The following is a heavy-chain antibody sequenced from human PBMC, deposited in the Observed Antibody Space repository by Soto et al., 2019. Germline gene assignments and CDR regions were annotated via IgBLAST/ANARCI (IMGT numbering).Heavy chain of an antibody. CDR2: IYPGGSDT. CDR3: ARGGDVLIRYSWFGFDY. Sequence: PGEFPRICWKGSGYTLASYWIAWVREMRGKGLEWMGIIYPGGSDTRYSPSFQGQVTISVDESISTAYRQWGRLKASDTAMYYCARGGDVLIRYSWFGFDYRGQGALVTVS. D-gene: IGHD3-9*01. V-gene: IGHV5-51*03. CDR1: GYTLASYW. J-gene: IGHJ4*02.